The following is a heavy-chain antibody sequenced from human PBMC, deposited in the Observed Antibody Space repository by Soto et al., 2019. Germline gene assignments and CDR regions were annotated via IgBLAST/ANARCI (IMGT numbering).Heavy chain of an antibody. CDR2: IWYDGSNK. V-gene: IGHV3-33*01. D-gene: IGHD4-4*01. Sequence: GGSLRLSCAASGFTFSSYGMHWVRQAPGKGLEWVAVIWYDGSNKYYADSVKGRFTISRDNSKNTLYLQMNSLRAEDTAVYYCARAHYSNYVVGYYYYGMDVWGQGTTVTVSS. CDR1: GFTFSSYG. J-gene: IGHJ6*02. CDR3: ARAHYSNYVVGYYYYGMDV.